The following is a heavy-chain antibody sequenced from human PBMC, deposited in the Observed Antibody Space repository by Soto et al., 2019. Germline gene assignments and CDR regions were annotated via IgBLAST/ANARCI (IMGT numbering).Heavy chain of an antibody. J-gene: IGHJ4*02. CDR2: ISGSGGST. CDR1: GFTFSSYA. D-gene: IGHD2-15*01. Sequence: EVQLLESGGGLVQPGGSLRLSCAASGFTFSSYAMSWVRQAPGKGLEWVSAISGSGGSTYYADSVKGRFTISRDNSKNTLYLQMNSLRAEDTAVYYCAKDCSGGSCQEGVFDYWGQGTLVTVSS. CDR3: AKDCSGGSCQEGVFDY. V-gene: IGHV3-23*01.